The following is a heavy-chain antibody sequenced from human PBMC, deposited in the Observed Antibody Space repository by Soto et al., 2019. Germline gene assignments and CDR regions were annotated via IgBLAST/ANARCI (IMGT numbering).Heavy chain of an antibody. J-gene: IGHJ6*02. CDR1: GFTFSSYA. CDR2: ISGSGGST. Sequence: GGSLRLSCAASGFTFSSYAMSWVRQAPGKGLEWVSAISGSGGSTYYADSVKGRLTISRDNSKNTLYLQMNSLRAEDTAVYYCAKDRAYSSSWLHYYYYGMDVWGQGTTVTVSS. CDR3: AKDRAYSSSWLHYYYYGMDV. V-gene: IGHV3-23*01. D-gene: IGHD6-13*01.